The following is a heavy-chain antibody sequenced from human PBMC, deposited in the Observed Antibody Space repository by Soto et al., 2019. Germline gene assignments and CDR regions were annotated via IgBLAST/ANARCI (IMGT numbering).Heavy chain of an antibody. CDR1: GGSIISSNFY. J-gene: IGHJ5*02. Sequence: SDTLSLTCTVSGGSIISSNFYWGWIRQPPGKGLEWIGSVEYGGSTYDNPSLKSRVTLSADTSKNQFSLKLTSVTAADTAIYYCARHVRGAVTMNWFDPWGHGTLVTVSS. V-gene: IGHV4-39*01. CDR3: ARHVRGAVTMNWFDP. CDR2: VEYGGST. D-gene: IGHD3-10*02.